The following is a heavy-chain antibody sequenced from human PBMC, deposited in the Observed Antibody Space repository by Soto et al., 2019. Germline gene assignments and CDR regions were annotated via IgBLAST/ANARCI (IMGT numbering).Heavy chain of an antibody. Sequence: GGSLRLSCAASGFTFSSYAMSWVRQAPGKGLEWVSAISGSGGSTYYADSVKGRFTISRDNSKNTLYLQMNSLRAEDTAVYYCAKPDTGRSSYYFDYWGQGTLVTAPQ. V-gene: IGHV3-23*01. CDR1: GFTFSSYA. J-gene: IGHJ4*02. CDR3: AKPDTGRSSYYFDY. CDR2: ISGSGGST. D-gene: IGHD6-6*01.